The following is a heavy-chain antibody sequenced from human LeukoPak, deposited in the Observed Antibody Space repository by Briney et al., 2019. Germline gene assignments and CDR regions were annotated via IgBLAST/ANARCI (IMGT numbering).Heavy chain of an antibody. D-gene: IGHD1-26*01. Sequence: SETLSLTCTVSGGSISSYYWSWIRQPAGKGLEWIGRIYTSGSTNYNPSLKSRVTMSVDTSKNQFSLKLSSVTAADTAVYYCAREGGSKYLGERPFNTWGKGPWSPSLQ. CDR3: AREGGSKYLGERPFNT. CDR2: IYTSGST. J-gene: IGHJ3*02. V-gene: IGHV4-4*07. CDR1: GGSISSYY.